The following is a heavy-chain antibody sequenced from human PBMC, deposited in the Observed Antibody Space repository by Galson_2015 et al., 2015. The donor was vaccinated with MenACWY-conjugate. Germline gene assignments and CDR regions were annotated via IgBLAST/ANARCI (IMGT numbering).Heavy chain of an antibody. CDR3: ARDRDSATVLVIPAAFDY. Sequence: SVKVSCKASGHSFTTYHIHWIRQAPGQGLEWMGMINPSGGSTTYAQKFQGRVTTTRDTSTSTVYMELSSLRSDDTAVYYCARDRDSATVLVIPAAFDYWGQGTLVTVSS. CDR1: GHSFTTYH. V-gene: IGHV1-46*01. CDR2: INPSGGST. J-gene: IGHJ4*02. D-gene: IGHD2-2*01.